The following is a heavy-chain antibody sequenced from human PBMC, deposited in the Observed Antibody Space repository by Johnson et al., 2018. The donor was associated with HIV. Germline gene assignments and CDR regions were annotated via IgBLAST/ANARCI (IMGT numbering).Heavy chain of an antibody. CDR1: GFALSNYW. CDR2: IKKDGSEK. D-gene: IGHD5-12*01. J-gene: IGHJ3*02. Sequence: VQLVESGGGLVQPGGSLRLSCAASGFALSNYWMNWVRQAPGKGLEWVANIKKDGSEKYYVASVKGRFTISRDNAKNSLYLQMNSLSAEDTALYYCARGVGGAGYDAFDIWGQGTMVTVSS. CDR3: ARGVGGAGYDAFDI. V-gene: IGHV3-7*03.